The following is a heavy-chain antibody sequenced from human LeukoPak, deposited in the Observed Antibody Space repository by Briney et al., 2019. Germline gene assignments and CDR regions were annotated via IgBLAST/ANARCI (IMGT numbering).Heavy chain of an antibody. D-gene: IGHD6-19*01. V-gene: IGHV3-48*03. CDR1: GFTFSLYN. CDR3: VRDNLENQWLERSY. CDR2: ISASETSI. Sequence: GGSLRLSCAASGFTFSLYNMNWVRQAPGMGLEWVSQISASETSIKYADSVRGRFTISRDNVKNSVYLQMNSLRAEDTAIYYCVRDNLENQWLERSYWGQGTLVTVSS. J-gene: IGHJ4*02.